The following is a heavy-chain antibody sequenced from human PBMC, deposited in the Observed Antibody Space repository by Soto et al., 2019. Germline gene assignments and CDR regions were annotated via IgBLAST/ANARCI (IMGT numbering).Heavy chain of an antibody. J-gene: IGHJ6*02. CDR1: GYTFTSYG. CDR2: INAANGDT. D-gene: IGHD2-2*01. V-gene: IGHV1-3*01. Sequence: ASVKVSCKASGYTFTSYGIHWVRQAPGQRLEWMGWINAANGDTKYSPKFQGRVTITRDTSASTAYMELSSVTAADTAVYYCARGPDIWDCSSTSCYLGYYGTDVWGQGTTVTVSS. CDR3: ARGPDIWDCSSTSCYLGYYGTDV.